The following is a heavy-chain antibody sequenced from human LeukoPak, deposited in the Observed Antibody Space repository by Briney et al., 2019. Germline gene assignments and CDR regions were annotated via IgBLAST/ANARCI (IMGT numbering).Heavy chain of an antibody. CDR3: ASYGDYEYYFDY. V-gene: IGHV4-30-2*01. CDR2: IYHSGST. Sequence: SETLSLTCAVSGGSISSGGYSWSWIRQPPGKGLEWIGYIYHSGSTYYNPSLKSRVTISVDTSKNQFSLKLSSVTAADTAVYYCASYGDYEYYFDYWGQGTLVTVSS. J-gene: IGHJ4*02. D-gene: IGHD4-17*01. CDR1: GGSISSGGYS.